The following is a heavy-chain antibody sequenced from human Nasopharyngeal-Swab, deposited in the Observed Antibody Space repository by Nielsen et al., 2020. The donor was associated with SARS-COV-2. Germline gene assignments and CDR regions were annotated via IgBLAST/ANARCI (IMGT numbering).Heavy chain of an antibody. CDR3: ARGRGYEPEEYYYMDV. CDR1: GFTFSSYA. CDR2: ISGSGGST. D-gene: IGHD1-1*01. J-gene: IGHJ6*03. V-gene: IGHV3-23*01. Sequence: GESLKISCAASGFTFSSYAMSWVRQAPGKGLEWISAISGSGGSTYYADSVKGRFTISRDNSKNTLYLQMNSLRAEDTAVYYCARGRGYEPEEYYYMDVWGKGTTVTVSS.